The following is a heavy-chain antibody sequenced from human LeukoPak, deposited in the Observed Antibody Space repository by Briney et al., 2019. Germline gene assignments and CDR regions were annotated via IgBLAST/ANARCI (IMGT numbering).Heavy chain of an antibody. J-gene: IGHJ5*02. Sequence: PGGSLRLSCAASGFTFSSYWMSWVRQAPGKGLEWVANIKQDGSEKYYVDSVKGRFTISRDNAKNSLYLQMNSLRAEDTAVYYCARAYGYNSNWFDPWGQGTLVTVSS. CDR1: GFTFSSYW. D-gene: IGHD5-24*01. CDR2: IKQDGSEK. CDR3: ARAYGYNSNWFDP. V-gene: IGHV3-7*01.